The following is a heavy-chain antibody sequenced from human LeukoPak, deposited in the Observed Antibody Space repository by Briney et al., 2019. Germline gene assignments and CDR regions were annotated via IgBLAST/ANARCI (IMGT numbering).Heavy chain of an antibody. CDR3: ARSEPLKLRYFDWLVYNFDY. J-gene: IGHJ4*02. CDR1: GFTFSSYS. D-gene: IGHD3-9*01. V-gene: IGHV3-21*01. CDR2: ISSSSSYI. Sequence: GGSLRLSCAASGFTFSSYSMNWVRQAPGKGLEWVSSISSSSSYIYYADSVKGRFTISRDNAKNSLYLQMNSLRAEDTAVYYCARSEPLKLRYFDWLVYNFDYRGQGTLVTVSS.